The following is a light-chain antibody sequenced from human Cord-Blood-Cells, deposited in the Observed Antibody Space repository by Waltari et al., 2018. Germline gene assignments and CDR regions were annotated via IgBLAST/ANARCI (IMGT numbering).Light chain of an antibody. CDR3: SSYTSSSTLV. CDR2: DVS. CDR1: SRYVGGYKY. V-gene: IGLV2-14*03. J-gene: IGLJ3*02. Sequence: QSALTQPASVSGSPGQSITISCTGTSRYVGGYKYVYWYQQHPGKAPKLMIYDVSNRPSGVSNRFSGSKSGNTASLTISGLQAEDEADYYCSSYTSSSTLVFGGGTKLTVL.